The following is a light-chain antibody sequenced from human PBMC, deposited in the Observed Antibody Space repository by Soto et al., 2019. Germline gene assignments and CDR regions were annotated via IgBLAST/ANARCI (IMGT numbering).Light chain of an antibody. CDR2: DAS. J-gene: IGKJ2*01. CDR1: QSISSW. CDR3: QHYNSYSFT. V-gene: IGKV1-5*01. Sequence: DIQMTQSPSTLSASVGDRVTITCRASQSISSWLAWYQQKPGKAPKLLIYDASSLKSGVPSRFSGSGSGTEFTLTISSLQPDDFATYYCQHYNSYSFTFGQGTKLEIK.